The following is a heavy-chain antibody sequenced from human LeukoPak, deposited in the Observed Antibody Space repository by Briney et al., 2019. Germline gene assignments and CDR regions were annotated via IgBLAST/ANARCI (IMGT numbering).Heavy chain of an antibody. D-gene: IGHD3-22*01. J-gene: IGHJ4*02. CDR2: IRGSGRST. V-gene: IGHV3-23*01. CDR3: AKGGQYYYDSSGYYFPPLLQYYFDY. CDR1: GFTFTTYA. Sequence: QPEGSLRLSCAASGFTFTTYAMSWVRQAPGKGLEWVSTIRGSGRSTYYADSVKGRFTISRDNSKNTLYLQMNSLRAEDTAVYYCAKGGQYYYDSSGYYFPPLLQYYFDYWGQGTLVTVSS.